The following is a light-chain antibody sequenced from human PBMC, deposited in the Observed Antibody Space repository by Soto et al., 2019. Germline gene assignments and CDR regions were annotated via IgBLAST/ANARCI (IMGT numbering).Light chain of an antibody. Sequence: QSVLTQPASVSGSPGQSITISCTGTSSDVGSYNFVSWYQQHPGKAPKLMIYDVTNRPSGVSSRFSGSKSGHTASRAISGLQAEVVADYHSSSYTGSNTLVFGGGTKLTVL. CDR1: SSDVGSYNF. CDR3: SSYTGSNTLV. V-gene: IGLV2-14*03. J-gene: IGLJ2*01. CDR2: DVT.